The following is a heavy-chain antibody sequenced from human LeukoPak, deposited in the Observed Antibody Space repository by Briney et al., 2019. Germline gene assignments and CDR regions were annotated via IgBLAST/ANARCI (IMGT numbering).Heavy chain of an antibody. Sequence: GASVKALCNGSGNTVKGKGVGCGRRGPGQRLEWMGWISAYNGNTNYAQKLQGRVTMTTDTSTSTAYMELRSLRSDDTAVYYCARQYCSGGSCYSFAFDIWGQGTMVTVSS. V-gene: IGHV1-18*01. CDR1: GNTVKGKG. D-gene: IGHD2-15*01. J-gene: IGHJ3*02. CDR3: ARQYCSGGSCYSFAFDI. CDR2: ISAYNGNT.